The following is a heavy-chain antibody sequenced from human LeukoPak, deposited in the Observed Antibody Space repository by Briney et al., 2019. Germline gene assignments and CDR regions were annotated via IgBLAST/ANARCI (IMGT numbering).Heavy chain of an antibody. J-gene: IGHJ5*02. V-gene: IGHV4-34*01. CDR2: INHSGST. CDR1: GGSFSGYY. CDR3: ARHRYYYGSGSLNWFDP. D-gene: IGHD3-10*01. Sequence: SETLSLTCAVYGGSFSGYYWSWIRQPPGKGLEWIWEINHSGSTNYNPSLKSRVTISVDTSKNQFSLKLSSVTAADTAVYYCARHRYYYGSGSLNWFDPWGQGTLVTVSS.